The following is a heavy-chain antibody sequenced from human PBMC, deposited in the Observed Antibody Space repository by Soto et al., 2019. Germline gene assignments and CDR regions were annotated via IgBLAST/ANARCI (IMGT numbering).Heavy chain of an antibody. CDR2: IIPILGIA. J-gene: IGHJ6*03. Sequence: SVKVSCKASGGTFSSYTISWVRQAPGQGLEWMGRIIPILGIANYAQKFQGRVTITADKSTSTAYMELSSLRSEDTAVYYCAREYWGYCSGGSCYSDYYYYYMDVWGKGTTVTVSS. CDR1: GGTFSSYT. CDR3: AREYWGYCSGGSCYSDYYYYYMDV. V-gene: IGHV1-69*04. D-gene: IGHD2-15*01.